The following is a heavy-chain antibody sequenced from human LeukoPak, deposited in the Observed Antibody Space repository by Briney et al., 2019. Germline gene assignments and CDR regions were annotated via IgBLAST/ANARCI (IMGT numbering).Heavy chain of an antibody. CDR3: AKTGGLVWSGYYTRFDP. Sequence: GGSLRLSWAASGFTFSSYAMSWVRQAPGKGLEWVSAISGSGGSTYYADSVKGRFTISRDNSKNTLYLQMNSLRAEDTAVYYCAKTGGLVWSGYYTRFDPWGQGTLVTVSS. V-gene: IGHV3-23*01. D-gene: IGHD3-3*01. CDR1: GFTFSSYA. CDR2: ISGSGGST. J-gene: IGHJ5*02.